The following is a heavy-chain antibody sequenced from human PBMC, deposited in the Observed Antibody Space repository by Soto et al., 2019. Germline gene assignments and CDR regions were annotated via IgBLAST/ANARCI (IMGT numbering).Heavy chain of an antibody. CDR2: ISNDAINK. V-gene: IGHV3-30*18. CDR1: GFTFSRYG. D-gene: IGHD4-4*01. Sequence: QVQLVESGGGLVQPGRSLRLSCAASGFTFSRYGMHWVRQAPGKGLEWVAVISNDAINKYYADSVKGRCTISRDNSNNTPYLQMNSLRPDDTAVYYCAKDRATGLVDYWGQGTLVTVSS. CDR3: AKDRATGLVDY. J-gene: IGHJ4*02.